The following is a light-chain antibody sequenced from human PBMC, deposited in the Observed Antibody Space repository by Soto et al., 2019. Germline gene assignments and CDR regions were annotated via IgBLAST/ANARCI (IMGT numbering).Light chain of an antibody. CDR3: QQSFSPLWT. J-gene: IGKJ1*01. CDR1: QSISNY. V-gene: IGKV1-39*01. CDR2: AAS. Sequence: DIQMTQSPSSLSASVGDRVTITCRASQSISNYLTWYQQKPGKAPKLMIYAASSMQSGVPSRFSGSGSETDVTLTISSLQPDDSATYYCQQSFSPLWTFGQGTKVEV.